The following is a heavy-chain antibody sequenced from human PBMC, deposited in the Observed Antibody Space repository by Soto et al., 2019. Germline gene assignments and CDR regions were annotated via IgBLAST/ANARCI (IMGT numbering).Heavy chain of an antibody. Sequence: GASVKVSCKASGYTFTSYAMHWLRQAPGQRLEWMGWINAGNGNTKYSQKFQGRVTITRDTSASTAYMELSSLRSEDTAVYYCARGPGGPDGPGDYWGQGTLVTVSS. D-gene: IGHD6-25*01. CDR2: INAGNGNT. CDR1: GYTFTSYA. J-gene: IGHJ4*02. V-gene: IGHV1-3*01. CDR3: ARGPGGPDGPGDY.